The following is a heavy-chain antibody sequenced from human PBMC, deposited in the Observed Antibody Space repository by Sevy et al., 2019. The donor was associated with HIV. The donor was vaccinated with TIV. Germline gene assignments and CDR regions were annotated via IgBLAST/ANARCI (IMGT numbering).Heavy chain of an antibody. CDR3: ARDRYYGASGYYYYYYGMDV. V-gene: IGHV3-66*01. CDR2: IDSDGSA. J-gene: IGHJ6*02. Sequence: GGSLRLSCAASGFTVSDNYMAWVRLAPGKGLEWVSLIDSDGSAYYADSVKGRFTISRDNVKNTLYLQINALRAEDTGLFFCARDRYYGASGYYYYYYGMDVWGQGPTVTVSS. D-gene: IGHD3-10*01. CDR1: GFTVSDNY.